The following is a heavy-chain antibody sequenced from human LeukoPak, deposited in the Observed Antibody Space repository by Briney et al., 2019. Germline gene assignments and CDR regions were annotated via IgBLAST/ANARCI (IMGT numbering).Heavy chain of an antibody. Sequence: GGSLRLSCAASGFTFSSYWMHWVRQAPGKGLVWVSRIDSDGSTTSYADSVKGRFTISRDNAKNTLFLQMNSQRAEDTAAYYCARSVYDSGGYYRVLDYWGQGTLVTVSS. CDR2: IDSDGSTT. J-gene: IGHJ4*02. CDR3: ARSVYDSGGYYRVLDY. CDR1: GFTFSSYW. D-gene: IGHD3-22*01. V-gene: IGHV3-74*01.